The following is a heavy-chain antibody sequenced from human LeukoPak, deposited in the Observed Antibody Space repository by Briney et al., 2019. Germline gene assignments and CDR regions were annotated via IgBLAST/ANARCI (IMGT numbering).Heavy chain of an antibody. CDR2: IKSKTDGGTT. D-gene: IGHD5-12*01. V-gene: IGHV3-15*01. CDR1: GFTFSNAW. CDR3: AADKDILTTIGWDYYYYGMDV. Sequence: PGGSLRLSCAASGFTFSNAWMSWVRQAPGKGLEWVGRIKSKTDGGTTDYAAPVKGRFTISRDDSKNTLYLQMNSLKTEDTAVYYCAADKDILTTIGWDYYYYGMDVWGQGTTVTVSS. J-gene: IGHJ6*02.